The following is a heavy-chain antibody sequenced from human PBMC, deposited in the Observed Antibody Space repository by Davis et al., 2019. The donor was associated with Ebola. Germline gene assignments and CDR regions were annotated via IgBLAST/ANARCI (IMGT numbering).Heavy chain of an antibody. V-gene: IGHV3-33*06. CDR1: GFTFSSYG. CDR2: IWYDGSNK. CDR3: AKAPTTVYWYFDL. J-gene: IGHJ2*01. D-gene: IGHD4-17*01. Sequence: GESLKISCAASGFTFSSYGMHWVRQAPGKGLEWVAVIWYDGSNKYYADSVKGRFTISRDNSKNTLYLQMNSLRAEDTAVYYCAKAPTTVYWYFDLWGRGTLVTVSS.